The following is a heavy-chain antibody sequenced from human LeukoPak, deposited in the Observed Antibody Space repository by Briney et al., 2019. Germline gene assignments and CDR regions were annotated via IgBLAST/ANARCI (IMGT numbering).Heavy chain of an antibody. CDR3: ARSVSAKRWNNCFDP. D-gene: IGHD2-15*01. V-gene: IGHV4-59*12. CDR1: GASISSYY. Sequence: SETLSLTCTVSGASISSYYWSWIRQPPGKGLEWIGYIYHSGRTFYNPSLKSRVTISVDTSKNQFSLRSGSVTAADTAVYYCARSVSAKRWNNCFDPWGQGTLVTVSS. J-gene: IGHJ5*02. CDR2: IYHSGRT.